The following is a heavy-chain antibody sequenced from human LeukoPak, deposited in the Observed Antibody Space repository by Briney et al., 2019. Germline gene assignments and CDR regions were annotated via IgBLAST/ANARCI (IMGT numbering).Heavy chain of an antibody. V-gene: IGHV3-9*03. CDR1: GFTFDDYA. Sequence: GGSLRLSCAASGFTFDDYAMHWVRQAPGKGLEWVSGISWNSGSIGYADSVKGRFTISRDNAKNSLYLQMNSLRAEDMALYYCAKGASYSGRYYSFAFDIWGQGTMVTVSS. D-gene: IGHD1-26*01. J-gene: IGHJ3*02. CDR3: AKGASYSGRYYSFAFDI. CDR2: ISWNSGSI.